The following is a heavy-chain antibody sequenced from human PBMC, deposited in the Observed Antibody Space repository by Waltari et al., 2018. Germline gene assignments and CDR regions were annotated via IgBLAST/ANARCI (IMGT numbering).Heavy chain of an antibody. V-gene: IGHV3-23*01. D-gene: IGHD2-15*01. CDR1: GFTLSTYA. CDR3: AKGPCDSPHRFDP. J-gene: IGHJ5*02. CDR2: ISGSGSST. Sequence: ELQLLESGGGLVQPGGSLRLSCAASGFTLSTYAMSWVRQVPEKGLEVCSIISGSGSSTSYADSVKGRFTISRDNSKNTLYLQMNSLRAEDTAVYYCAKGPCDSPHRFDPWGQGTLVTVSS.